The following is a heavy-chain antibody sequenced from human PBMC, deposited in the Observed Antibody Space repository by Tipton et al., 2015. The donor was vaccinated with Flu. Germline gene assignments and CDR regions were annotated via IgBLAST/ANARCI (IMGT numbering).Heavy chain of an antibody. V-gene: IGHV3-20*04. D-gene: IGHD4-23*01. Sequence: SLRLSCAASGFSFDDYAMSWVRQAPGKGLEWISGINWNGGSTTYGDSVKGRFTISRDNAKKSLFLQMNNLRADDTALYYCARVGADYGGNSGGFDIWGQGTLVTVSS. CDR3: ARVGADYGGNSGGFDI. J-gene: IGHJ3*02. CDR2: INWNGGST. CDR1: GFSFDDYA.